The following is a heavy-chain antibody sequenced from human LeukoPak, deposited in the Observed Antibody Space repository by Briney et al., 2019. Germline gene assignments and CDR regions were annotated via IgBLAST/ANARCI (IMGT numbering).Heavy chain of an antibody. J-gene: IGHJ4*02. Sequence: ASVTLSCKTSGYTFTICLIYWIRQAPGQGFEWVAKIHPGDGDRDYAQRFQGRVTMASDSSTTTVYMELTGLTSEDTAVYYCARDLFGAWTWDYWGQGTLITVSS. V-gene: IGHV1-46*01. D-gene: IGHD2-21*02. CDR3: ARDLFGAWTWDY. CDR1: GYTFTICL. CDR2: IHPGDGDR.